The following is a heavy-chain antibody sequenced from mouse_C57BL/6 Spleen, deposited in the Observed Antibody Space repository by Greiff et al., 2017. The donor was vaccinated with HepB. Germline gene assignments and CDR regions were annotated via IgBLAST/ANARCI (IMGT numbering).Heavy chain of an antibody. Sequence: VQLQQPGAELVMPGASVKLSCKASGYTFTSYWMHWVKQRPGQGLEWIGEIDPSDSYTNYNQKFKGKSTLTVDKSSSTAYMQLSSLTSEDSAVYYCARLSTMVTRYFDVWGTGTTVTVAS. V-gene: IGHV1-69*01. J-gene: IGHJ1*03. CDR1: GYTFTSYW. CDR2: IDPSDSYT. CDR3: ARLSTMVTRYFDV. D-gene: IGHD2-1*01.